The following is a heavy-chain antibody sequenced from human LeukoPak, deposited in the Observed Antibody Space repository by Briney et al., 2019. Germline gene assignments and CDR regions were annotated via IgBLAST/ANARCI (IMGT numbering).Heavy chain of an antibody. D-gene: IGHD3-22*01. Sequence: PSETLSLTCAVSGGSISSSNWWSWVRQPPGKGLEWIGEIYRSGSTNYNPSLKSRVTISVDTSKNQFSLKLSSVTAADTAVYYCARSYYDSSGYYRFDAFDIWGQGTMVTVSS. V-gene: IGHV4-4*02. J-gene: IGHJ3*02. CDR3: ARSYYDSSGYYRFDAFDI. CDR2: IYRSGST. CDR1: GGSISSSNW.